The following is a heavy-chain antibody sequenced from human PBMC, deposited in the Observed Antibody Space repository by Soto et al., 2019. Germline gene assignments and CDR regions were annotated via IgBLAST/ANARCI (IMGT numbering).Heavy chain of an antibody. V-gene: IGHV2-5*01. CDR3: AHPLQGYSYGVFDY. Sequence: GSGPTLVNPTQTLTLTCTFSGFSLSTSGVGVGWIRQPPGKALEWLALIYWNDDKRYSPSLKSRLTITKDTSKNQVVLTMTNMDPVDTATYYCAHPLQGYSYGVFDYWGQGTLVTVSS. CDR1: GFSLSTSGVG. CDR2: IYWNDDK. J-gene: IGHJ4*02. D-gene: IGHD5-18*01.